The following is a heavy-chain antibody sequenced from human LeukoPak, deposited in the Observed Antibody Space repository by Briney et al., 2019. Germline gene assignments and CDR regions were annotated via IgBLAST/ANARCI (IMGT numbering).Heavy chain of an antibody. D-gene: IGHD6-13*01. CDR2: IKQDGSEK. Sequence: GGSLRLSCAASGFTFSNYWMSWVRQAPGKGLEWVANIKQDGSEKYYVDSVKGRFTISRDNAKNSLYLQMNSLRAEDTAMYYCARDTIAAGDWGQGTLVTVSS. V-gene: IGHV3-7*01. CDR1: GFTFSNYW. J-gene: IGHJ4*02. CDR3: ARDTIAAGD.